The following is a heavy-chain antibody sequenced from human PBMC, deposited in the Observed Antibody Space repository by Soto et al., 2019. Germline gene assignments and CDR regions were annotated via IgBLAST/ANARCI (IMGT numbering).Heavy chain of an antibody. CDR3: AGDPDSHYNDSHASSYP. CDR1: GGTFSTYT. D-gene: IGHD3-22*01. V-gene: IGHV1-69*08. Sequence: QVQLVQSGAEVKKPGSSVKVSCKASGGTFSTYTITWVRQAPGQGLEWMRRIIPIIGIINYAQKFQRRVTITADKFTGTAYMELSRLRSDDTAVYYCAGDPDSHYNDSHASSYPWGQGTLVTVSS. CDR2: IIPIIGII. J-gene: IGHJ5*02.